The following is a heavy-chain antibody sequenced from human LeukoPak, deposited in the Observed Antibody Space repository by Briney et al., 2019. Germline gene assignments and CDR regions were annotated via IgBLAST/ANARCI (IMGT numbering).Heavy chain of an antibody. CDR3: ARERSSSSYYYYYYMDV. CDR1: GGSISSSSYY. D-gene: IGHD6-6*01. V-gene: IGHV4-39*06. Sequence: SETLSLTCTVSGGSISSSSYYWGWIRQPPGKGLEWIGSIYYSGSTNYNPSLKSRVTISVDTSKNQFPLKLSSVTAADTAVYYCARERSSSSYYYYYYMDVWGKGTTVTVSS. CDR2: IYYSGST. J-gene: IGHJ6*03.